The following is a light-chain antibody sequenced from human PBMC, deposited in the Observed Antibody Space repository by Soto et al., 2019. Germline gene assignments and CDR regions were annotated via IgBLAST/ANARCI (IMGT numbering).Light chain of an antibody. Sequence: QSVLTQPASVSGSPGQSITISCTGTSCDIGSYNRVSWYQQHPGKAPKLIIYEVTDRPSGVSNRFSGSKSGNTASLTISGLQAEDEAEYYCSSYKNINTRACVFGTGSKV. CDR2: EVT. J-gene: IGLJ1*01. V-gene: IGLV2-14*01. CDR1: SCDIGSYNR. CDR3: SSYKNINTRACV.